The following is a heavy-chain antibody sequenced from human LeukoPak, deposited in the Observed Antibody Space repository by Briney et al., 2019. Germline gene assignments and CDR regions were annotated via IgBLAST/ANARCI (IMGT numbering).Heavy chain of an antibody. Sequence: PSETLSLTCTVSGGSISSSSYYWGWIRQPPGKGLEWIGSNYYSGSTYYNPSLKSRVTISVDTSKNQFSLKLSSVTAADTAVYYCARLFPEYQLLVYYFDYWGQGTLVTVSS. CDR1: GGSISSSSYY. CDR2: NYYSGST. V-gene: IGHV4-39*01. CDR3: ARLFPEYQLLVYYFDY. J-gene: IGHJ4*02. D-gene: IGHD2-2*01.